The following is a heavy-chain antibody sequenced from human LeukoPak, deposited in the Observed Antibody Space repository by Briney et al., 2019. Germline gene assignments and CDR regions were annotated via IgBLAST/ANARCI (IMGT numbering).Heavy chain of an antibody. CDR1: GRSFSGYY. Sequence: PSETLSLTCAVYGRSFSGYYWSWIRQPPGKGLEWIGEINHSGSTNYNPSLKSRVTISVDTSKNQFSLKLSSVTAADTAVYYCARVGMVRGDNEGKFDYWGQGTLVTVSS. CDR3: ARVGMVRGDNEGKFDY. J-gene: IGHJ4*02. CDR2: INHSGST. V-gene: IGHV4-34*01. D-gene: IGHD3-10*01.